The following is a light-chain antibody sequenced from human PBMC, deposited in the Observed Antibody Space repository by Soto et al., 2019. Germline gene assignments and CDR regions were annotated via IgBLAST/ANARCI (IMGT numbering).Light chain of an antibody. Sequence: DIQMTQSPSSLSASVGDRVTITCRASQSIRTYLNWYQHKPGKAPNVLIYAASSLQSGVPSRFSSIGSRTDFTLTISRHQPDDFATCQSQQKYKTPYTFGQGTKLEIK. CDR3: QQKYKTPYT. J-gene: IGKJ2*01. CDR1: QSIRTY. V-gene: IGKV1-39*01. CDR2: AAS.